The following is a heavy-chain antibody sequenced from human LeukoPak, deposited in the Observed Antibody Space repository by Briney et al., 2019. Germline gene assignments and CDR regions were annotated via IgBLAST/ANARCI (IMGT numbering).Heavy chain of an antibody. CDR2: FDPEDGET. D-gene: IGHD3-9*01. V-gene: IGHV1-24*01. Sequence: ASVKVSCKVSGYTLTELSMHWVRQAPGKGLEWMGGFDPEDGETIYAQKFQGRVTMTEDTSTDTAYMELSSLRSEDTAVYYCATATNGLRYFDWSRRGAFDIWGQGTMVTVSS. CDR3: ATATNGLRYFDWSRRGAFDI. J-gene: IGHJ3*02. CDR1: GYTLTELS.